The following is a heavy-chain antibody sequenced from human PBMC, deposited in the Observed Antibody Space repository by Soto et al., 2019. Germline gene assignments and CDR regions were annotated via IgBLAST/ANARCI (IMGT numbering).Heavy chain of an antibody. CDR3: ARPDIVATLNDY. CDR1: GFTFSSYS. D-gene: IGHD5-12*01. Sequence: EVQLVESGGGLVKPGGSLRLSCAASGFTFSSYSMNWVRQAPGKGLEWVSSISSSSSYIYYADSVKGRFTISRDNAKNSLYLHMNSLRAEDTAVYYCARPDIVATLNDYWGQGTLVTVSS. V-gene: IGHV3-21*01. J-gene: IGHJ4*02. CDR2: ISSSSSYI.